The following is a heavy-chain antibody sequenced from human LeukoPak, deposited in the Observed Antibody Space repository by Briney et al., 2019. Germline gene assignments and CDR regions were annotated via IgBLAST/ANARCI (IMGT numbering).Heavy chain of an antibody. CDR3: ARGGVIGRGYLCNHYGLDV. Sequence: SETLSLTCSVSGGSISSYYWSWIRQPPGKGLEWIGYIYFSGSTNYNPSLKSRVTISLDTSKNQFSLKLSSVTAADTAVYYCARGGVIGRGYLCNHYGLDVWGQGTTVTVSS. CDR2: IYFSGST. J-gene: IGHJ6*02. CDR1: GGSISSYY. V-gene: IGHV4-59*01. D-gene: IGHD3-10*01.